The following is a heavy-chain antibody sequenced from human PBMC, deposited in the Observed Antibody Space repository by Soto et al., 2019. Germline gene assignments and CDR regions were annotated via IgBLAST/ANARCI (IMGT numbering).Heavy chain of an antibody. V-gene: IGHV1-3*05. D-gene: IGHD2-15*01. J-gene: IGHJ4*02. Sequence: QVQLVQSGAEEKKPGASVKVSCKASGYTFINYAIHWVRQAPGQRLEWMGWINAGNGDTKYSQKFQGRVTITRDTSANTAYMELSGLCSEGTAVYYCARGGAGYYFDSWGQGTLVTVSS. CDR3: ARGGAGYYFDS. CDR1: GYTFINYA. CDR2: INAGNGDT.